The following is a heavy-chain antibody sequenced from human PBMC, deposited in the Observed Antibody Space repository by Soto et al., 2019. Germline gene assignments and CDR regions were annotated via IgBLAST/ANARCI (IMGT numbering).Heavy chain of an antibody. CDR1: GGTFSGYA. Sequence: ASVKVSCKASGGTFSGYAISWARQAPGQGLEWMGGIIPIFGTANYAQKFQGRVTITADGSTSTAYMELSSLRSEDTAVYYCARARTYYDFWSGYQGGVGAFDIWGQGTMVTVSS. CDR3: ARARTYYDFWSGYQGGVGAFDI. J-gene: IGHJ3*02. CDR2: IIPIFGTA. D-gene: IGHD3-3*01. V-gene: IGHV1-69*13.